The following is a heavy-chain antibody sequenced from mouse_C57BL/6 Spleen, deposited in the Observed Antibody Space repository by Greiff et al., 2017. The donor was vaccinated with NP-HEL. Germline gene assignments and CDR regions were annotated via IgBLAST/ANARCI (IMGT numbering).Heavy chain of an antibody. J-gene: IGHJ2*01. CDR2: IRNKANGYTT. Sequence: EVKLVESGGGLVQPGGSLSLSCAASGFTFTDYYMSWVRQPPGKALEWLGFIRNKANGYTTEYSASVKGRFTISRDNSQSILYLQMNALRDEDSATYYCARYGNYLDYWRQGTTLTVSS. CDR1: GFTFTDYY. CDR3: ARYGNYLDY. V-gene: IGHV7-3*01.